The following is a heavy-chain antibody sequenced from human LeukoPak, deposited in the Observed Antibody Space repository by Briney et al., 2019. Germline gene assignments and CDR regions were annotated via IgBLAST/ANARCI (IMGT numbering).Heavy chain of an antibody. V-gene: IGHV1-8*01. Sequence: ASVKVSCKASGYTFTSYDINWVRQATGQGLEWMGWMNPNSGNTGYAQKFQGRVTMTRNTSISIAYMELSSLRSDDTAVCYCARATGKDILTGRKLDNWGQGTLVTVSS. CDR1: GYTFTSYD. CDR3: ARATGKDILTGRKLDN. CDR2: MNPNSGNT. D-gene: IGHD3-9*01. J-gene: IGHJ4*02.